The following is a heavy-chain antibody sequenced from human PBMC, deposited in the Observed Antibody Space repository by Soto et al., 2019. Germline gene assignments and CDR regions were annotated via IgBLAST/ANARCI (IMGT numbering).Heavy chain of an antibody. V-gene: IGHV1-46*03. J-gene: IGHJ4*02. CDR1: GYTFTSYY. CDR2: INPSGGST. CDR3: ARVGGSGSYSLTPKFDY. D-gene: IGHD3-10*01. Sequence: ASVKVSCKASGYTFTSYYMHWVRQAPGQGLEWMGIINPSGGSTSYAQKFQGRVTMTRDTSTSTVYMELSSLRSEDTAVYYCARVGGSGSYSLTPKFDYWGQGTLVTVSS.